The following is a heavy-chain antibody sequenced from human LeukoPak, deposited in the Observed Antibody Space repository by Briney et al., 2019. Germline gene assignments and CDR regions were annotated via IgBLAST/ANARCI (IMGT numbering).Heavy chain of an antibody. D-gene: IGHD2-15*01. CDR2: ISYHGSNK. J-gene: IGHJ4*02. Sequence: GRSLRLSCAASGFTFSSNAMHWVRQAPGKGLEWVAVISYHGSNKYYADSVKGRFTISRDNSQNTLYLQMNSLRAEDTAVYYCAKDRTLDYWGQGTLVTVSS. CDR1: GFTFSSNA. V-gene: IGHV3-30*04. CDR3: AKDRTLDY.